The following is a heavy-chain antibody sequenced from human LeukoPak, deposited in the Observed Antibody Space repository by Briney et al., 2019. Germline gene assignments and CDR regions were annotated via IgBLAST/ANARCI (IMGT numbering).Heavy chain of an antibody. Sequence: SETLSLTCTVSGGSISSYYRSWIRQPPGKGLEWIGYIYYSGSTNYNPSLKSRVTISVDTSKNQFSLKLSSVTAAGTAVYYCARDNGGQAYYFDYWGQGTLVTVSS. CDR3: ARDNGGQAYYFDY. J-gene: IGHJ4*02. CDR1: GGSISSYY. D-gene: IGHD3-10*01. V-gene: IGHV4-59*01. CDR2: IYYSGST.